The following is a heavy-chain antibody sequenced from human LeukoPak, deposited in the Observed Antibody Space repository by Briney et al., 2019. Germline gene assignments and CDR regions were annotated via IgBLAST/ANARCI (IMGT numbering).Heavy chain of an antibody. CDR3: ATGVRDYYDSSGYPY. CDR1: GYTLTELS. CDR2: FDPEDGET. V-gene: IGHV1-24*01. D-gene: IGHD3-22*01. Sequence: ASVKVSCKVSGYTLTELSMHWVRQAPGKGLEWMGGFDPEDGETINAQKFQGRVTMTEDTSTDTAYMELSSLRSEDTAVYYCATGVRDYYDSSGYPYWGQGTLVTVSS. J-gene: IGHJ4*02.